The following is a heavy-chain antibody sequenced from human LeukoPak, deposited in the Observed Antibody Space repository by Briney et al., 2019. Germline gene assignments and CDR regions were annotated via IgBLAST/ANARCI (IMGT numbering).Heavy chain of an antibody. D-gene: IGHD3-10*01. CDR1: GFTFSSYA. V-gene: IGHV3-23*01. Sequence: GGFLRLSCAASGFTFSSYAMGWVRQAPGKGLEWVSAISGSGGSTYYADSVKGRFTISRDNSKNTLFLQMNSLTAEDTAIYYCAKDFYGSGIPKGYFDYWGQGTLVTVSS. CDR2: ISGSGGST. J-gene: IGHJ4*02. CDR3: AKDFYGSGIPKGYFDY.